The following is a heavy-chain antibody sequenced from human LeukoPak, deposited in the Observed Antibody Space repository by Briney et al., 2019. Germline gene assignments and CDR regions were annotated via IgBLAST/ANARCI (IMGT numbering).Heavy chain of an antibody. J-gene: IGHJ4*02. Sequence: SGTLSLTCAVSGGSISSSNCWSWVRQPPGKGLEWIGEIYHSGSTNYNPSLKSRVTISVDKSKNQFSLKLSSVTAADTAVYYCAGTYVWGSYRLDYWGQGTLVTVSS. D-gene: IGHD3-16*02. CDR3: AGTYVWGSYRLDY. V-gene: IGHV4-4*02. CDR1: GGSISSSNC. CDR2: IYHSGST.